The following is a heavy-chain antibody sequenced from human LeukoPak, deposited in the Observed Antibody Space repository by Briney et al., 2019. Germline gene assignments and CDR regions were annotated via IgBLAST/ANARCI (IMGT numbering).Heavy chain of an antibody. J-gene: IGHJ5*02. CDR3: ARGPSSPYYYGSGSYSPNWFDP. Sequence: GGSLRLSCAASGFTFSSYWMHWVRQAPGKGLAWVSRINSDGSSTSYADSVKGRFTISRDNAKNTLYLQMNSLRAEDTAVYYCARGPSSPYYYGSGSYSPNWFDPWGQGTLVTVSS. CDR1: GFTFSSYW. D-gene: IGHD3-10*01. CDR2: INSDGSST. V-gene: IGHV3-74*01.